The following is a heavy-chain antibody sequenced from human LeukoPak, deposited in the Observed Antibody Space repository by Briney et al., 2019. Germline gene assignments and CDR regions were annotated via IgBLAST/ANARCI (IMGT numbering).Heavy chain of an antibody. Sequence: GGSLRLSCAASGFTFSSYAMNWVRQAPGKGLEWVSGISGSGGGTYYADSVKGRFTISRDNFKNTLYLQMNSLRAEDTAVYYCAKGTYYYESGMDYWGQGTLVTVSS. V-gene: IGHV3-23*01. J-gene: IGHJ4*02. CDR1: GFTFSSYA. D-gene: IGHD3-22*01. CDR2: ISGSGGGT. CDR3: AKGTYYYESGMDY.